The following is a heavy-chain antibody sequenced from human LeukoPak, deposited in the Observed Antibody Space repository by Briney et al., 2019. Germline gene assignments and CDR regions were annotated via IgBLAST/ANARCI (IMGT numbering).Heavy chain of an antibody. J-gene: IGHJ3*02. CDR2: IIPIFGTA. Sequence: VASVKVSCKASGGTISSYAISWVRQAPGQGLEWMGGIIPIFGTANYAQKFQGRVTITADKSTSTAYMELSSLRSEDTAVYYCARDGPPTTNAFDIWGQGTMVTVSS. V-gene: IGHV1-69*06. D-gene: IGHD5-12*01. CDR1: GGTISSYA. CDR3: ARDGPPTTNAFDI.